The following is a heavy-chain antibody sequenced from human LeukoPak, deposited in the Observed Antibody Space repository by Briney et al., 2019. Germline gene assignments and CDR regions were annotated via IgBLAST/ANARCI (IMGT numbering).Heavy chain of an antibody. D-gene: IGHD6-6*01. J-gene: IGHJ3*02. CDR3: ARERIAARRGYAFDI. Sequence: PSETLSLTCAVSGGSISSGGYSWSWIRQPPGKGLEWIGYIYHSGSTYYNPSLKSRVTISVDTSKNQFSLKLSSVTAADTAVYYCARERIAARRGYAFDIWGQGTMVTVSS. CDR2: IYHSGST. V-gene: IGHV4-30-2*01. CDR1: GGSISSGGYS.